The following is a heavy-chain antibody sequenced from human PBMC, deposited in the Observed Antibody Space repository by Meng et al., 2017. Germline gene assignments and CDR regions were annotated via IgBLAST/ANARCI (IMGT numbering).Heavy chain of an antibody. CDR3: AREIHSSSFRYFDY. CDR2: INPNSGGT. J-gene: IGHJ4*02. CDR1: VCTFTGSY. D-gene: IGHD6-13*01. V-gene: IGHV1-2*06. Sequence: QSGAEVMNPGATMKLSCNASVCTFTGSYMHWLRQAPGQGLEWMGRINPNSGGTNYAKKFQGRATMTRETSISTAYMELSRLRSDDTAVYYCAREIHSSSFRYFDYWGQGTLVTVSS.